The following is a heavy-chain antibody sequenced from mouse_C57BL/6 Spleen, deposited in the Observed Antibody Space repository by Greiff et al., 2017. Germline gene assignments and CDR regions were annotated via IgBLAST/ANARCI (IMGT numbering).Heavy chain of an antibody. D-gene: IGHD4-1*01. CDR1: GYAFSSSW. V-gene: IGHV1-82*01. CDR2: IYPGDGDT. CDR3: ARELGGYFDY. Sequence: VQLQQSGPELVKPGASVKISCKASGYAFSSSWMNWVKQRPGKGLEWIGRIYPGDGDTNYNGKFKGKATLTADKSSSTAYMQLSSLTSEDSAVXFCARELGGYFDYWGQGTTLTVSS. J-gene: IGHJ2*01.